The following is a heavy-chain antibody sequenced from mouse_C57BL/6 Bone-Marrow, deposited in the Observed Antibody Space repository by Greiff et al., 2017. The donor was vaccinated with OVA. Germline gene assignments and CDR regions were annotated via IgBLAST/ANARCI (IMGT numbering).Heavy chain of an antibody. CDR1: GYTFTSYW. V-gene: IGHV1-50*01. Sequence: QVQLQQPGAELVKPGASVKLSCKASGYTFTSYWMQWVKQRPGQGLEWIGEIDPSDSYTNYNQKFKGKATLTVDTSSSTAYMQLSSLTSEDSAVYYCARGQLRLRWAMYYWGQGTSVTVSS. D-gene: IGHD3-2*02. CDR3: ARGQLRLRWAMYY. J-gene: IGHJ4*01. CDR2: IDPSDSYT.